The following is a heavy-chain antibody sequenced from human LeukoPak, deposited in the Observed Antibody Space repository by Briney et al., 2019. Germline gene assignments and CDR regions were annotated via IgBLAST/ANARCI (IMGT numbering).Heavy chain of an antibody. CDR3: ATVILGSSWSR. J-gene: IGHJ4*02. Sequence: PGGSLRLSCAASGFTFSSYWMHWVRQAPGKGLVWVSRVNSDGSSASYADSVKGRFTISRDNAKNTLSLQMNSLRAEDTAVYYCATVILGSSWSRWGQGTLVTVSS. CDR2: VNSDGSSA. V-gene: IGHV3-74*01. D-gene: IGHD6-13*01. CDR1: GFTFSSYW.